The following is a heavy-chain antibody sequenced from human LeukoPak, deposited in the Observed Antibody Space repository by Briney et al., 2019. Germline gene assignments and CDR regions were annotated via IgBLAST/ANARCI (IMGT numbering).Heavy chain of an antibody. Sequence: PGGSLRLSCAASGFTFSSYSMNWVRQAPGKGLEWVSYISSSSSTIYYADSVKGRFTISRDNAKNSLYLQMNSLRAGDTAVYYCANTYYYDSSTCGWGQGTLVTVSS. D-gene: IGHD3-22*01. V-gene: IGHV3-48*01. CDR1: GFTFSSYS. J-gene: IGHJ4*02. CDR2: ISSSSSTI. CDR3: ANTYYYDSSTCG.